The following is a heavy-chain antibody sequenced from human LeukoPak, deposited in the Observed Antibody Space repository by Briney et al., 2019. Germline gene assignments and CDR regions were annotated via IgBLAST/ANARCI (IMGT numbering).Heavy chain of an antibody. J-gene: IGHJ4*02. D-gene: IGHD3-10*01. V-gene: IGHV4-38-2*01. CDR1: GFSINSGYY. CDR3: ARQTSYYSGSGSYYPGYYFDY. Sequence: SETLSLTCAVSGFSINSGYYWGWIRQPPGKGLEWIGIIYHSGSTYYNPSLRSRVTISVDTSKNQFSLKLSSVTAADTAVYYRARQTSYYSGSGSYYPGYYFDYWGQGTLVTLSS. CDR2: IYHSGST.